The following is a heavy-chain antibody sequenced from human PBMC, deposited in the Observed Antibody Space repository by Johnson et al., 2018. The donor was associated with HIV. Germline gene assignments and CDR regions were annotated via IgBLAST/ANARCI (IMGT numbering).Heavy chain of an antibody. V-gene: IGHV3-9*01. CDR3: AKDSIEWELRAFDI. CDR1: GFTFDDYA. Sequence: VQLVESGGGVVRPGGSLRLSCAASGFTFDDYAMHWVRQAPGKGPEWVSGINWNSGSRGYADSVKGRFTISRDNSKNTLYLQMNSLRAEDTAVYYCAKDSIEWELRAFDIWGQGTMVTVSS. D-gene: IGHD1-26*01. J-gene: IGHJ3*02. CDR2: INWNSGSR.